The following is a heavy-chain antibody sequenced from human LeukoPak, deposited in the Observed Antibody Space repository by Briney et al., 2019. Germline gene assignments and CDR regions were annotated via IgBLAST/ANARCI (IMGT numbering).Heavy chain of an antibody. V-gene: IGHV7-4-1*02. CDR2: INTNTGNP. CDR3: ARGGLLWFGELSNFDY. J-gene: IGHJ4*02. CDR1: GYTFTSYA. Sequence: ASVKVSCKASGYTFTSYAMNWVRQAPGQGLEWMGWINTNTGNPTYAQGFTGRFVFSLDTSDSTAYLQISSLKAEDTAVYYCARGGLLWFGELSNFDYWGQGTLVTVSS. D-gene: IGHD3-10*01.